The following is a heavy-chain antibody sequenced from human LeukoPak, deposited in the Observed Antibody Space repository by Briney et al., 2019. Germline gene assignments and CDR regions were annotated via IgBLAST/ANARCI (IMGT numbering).Heavy chain of an antibody. D-gene: IGHD3-22*01. Sequence: GGSLRLSCAASRFTFTTYWMSWVRQAPGKGLEWVSTISNSDSSTYYADSVKGRFTISRDNGKNSLYLQMNSLRAEDTAVYYCARAHYYDSSGLDYWGQGTLVTVSS. CDR1: RFTFTTYW. CDR2: ISNSDSST. J-gene: IGHJ4*02. V-gene: IGHV3-21*01. CDR3: ARAHYYDSSGLDY.